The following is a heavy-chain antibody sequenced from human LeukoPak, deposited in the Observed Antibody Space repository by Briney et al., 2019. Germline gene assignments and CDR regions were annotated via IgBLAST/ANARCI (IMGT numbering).Heavy chain of an antibody. V-gene: IGHV4-30-2*01. CDR2: IYHSGST. CDR3: ARTTPLRYTSSWQGPFFDY. CDR1: GGSISSGGYY. J-gene: IGHJ4*02. Sequence: PSETLSLTCTVSGGSISSGGYYWSWIRQPPGKGLEWIGYIYHSGSTFNNPSLKSRVTISVDRSKNQFYLKLSSVTAADTAVYYCARTTPLRYTSSWQGPFFDYWGQGTLVTVSS. D-gene: IGHD6-13*01.